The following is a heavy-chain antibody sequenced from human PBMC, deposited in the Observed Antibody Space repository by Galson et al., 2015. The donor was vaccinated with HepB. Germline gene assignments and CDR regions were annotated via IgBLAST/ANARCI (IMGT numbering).Heavy chain of an antibody. Sequence: SVKVSCKASGYTFTSYGISWVRQAPGQGLEWMGWISAYNGNTNSAQELQGRVTMTTDTSTRTAYMELRSLRSDDTAVYYCARGDDILTGYYRGFDYWGQGTLVTVSS. CDR3: ARGDDILTGYYRGFDY. D-gene: IGHD3-9*01. CDR2: ISAYNGNT. V-gene: IGHV1-18*01. J-gene: IGHJ4*02. CDR1: GYTFTSYG.